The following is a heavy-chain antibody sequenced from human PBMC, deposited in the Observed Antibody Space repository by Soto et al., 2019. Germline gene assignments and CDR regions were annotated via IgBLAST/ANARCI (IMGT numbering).Heavy chain of an antibody. CDR1: GYTFSIYG. D-gene: IGHD2-8*01. J-gene: IGHJ6*02. Sequence: ASVKVSCTASGYTFSIYGISWVRQAPGQGLEWMGWVSGYNGDTKYAQKVQGRVTMTIDTSTYTAYMELRSLTSDDTAKYYCAKNGQPPYYYYGMDVWGQGTTVTVSS. V-gene: IGHV1-18*01. CDR3: AKNGQPPYYYYGMDV. CDR2: VSGYNGDT.